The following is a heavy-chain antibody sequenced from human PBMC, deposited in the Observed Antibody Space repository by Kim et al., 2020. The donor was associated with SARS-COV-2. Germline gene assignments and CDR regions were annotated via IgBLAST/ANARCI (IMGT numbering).Heavy chain of an antibody. Sequence: SETLSLTCAVSGGSISTSNCWSWVRQPPGKGLEWIGEISNSGTTDYNSSLKSRVTISLDKSNNQFSLKLTSVTAADTAVYFCARGVSSAWTLRAWFDPWGRGTLVTVSS. J-gene: IGHJ5*02. CDR3: ARGVSSAWTLRAWFDP. D-gene: IGHD6-19*01. CDR2: ISNSGTT. V-gene: IGHV4-4*02. CDR1: GGSISTSNC.